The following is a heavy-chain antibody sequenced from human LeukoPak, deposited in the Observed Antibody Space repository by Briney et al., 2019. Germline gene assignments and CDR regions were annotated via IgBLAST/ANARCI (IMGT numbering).Heavy chain of an antibody. CDR1: GFTFDDYA. CDR2: ISWNSGSI. J-gene: IGHJ6*02. V-gene: IGHV3-9*01. CDR3: AKSRVYYYGMDV. Sequence: GRSLRLSCAASGFTFDDYAMHWVRQAPGKGLEWVSGISWNSGSIGYADSVKGRFTISRDNAKNSLYLQMNSLRAEDTALYYCAKSRVYYYGMDVWGQGTTVTVSS. D-gene: IGHD3-10*01.